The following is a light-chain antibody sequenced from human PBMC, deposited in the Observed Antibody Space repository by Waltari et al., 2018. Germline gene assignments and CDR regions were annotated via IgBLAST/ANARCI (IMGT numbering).Light chain of an antibody. CDR1: QSVSSY. J-gene: IGKJ1*01. V-gene: IGKV1-39*01. Sequence: DIQMTQSPSSLSASVGDRVTIICRASQSVSSYLNWYQQKPGKAPKLLIYAASSLQSGVLSRFSGSGSGTDFTLTISSLQPEDFATYYCQQSYSNPRTFGQGTKVEIK. CDR3: QQSYSNPRT. CDR2: AAS.